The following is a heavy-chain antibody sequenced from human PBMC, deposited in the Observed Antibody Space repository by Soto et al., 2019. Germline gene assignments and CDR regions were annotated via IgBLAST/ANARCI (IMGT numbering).Heavy chain of an antibody. V-gene: IGHV5-51*01. J-gene: IGHJ6*03. D-gene: IGHD5-12*01. CDR3: ARHAGYSGYDPYYYYYYYMDV. CDR1: GYSFTSYW. Sequence: GESLKISCKGSGYSFTSYWIGWVRQMPGKGLEWMGIIYPGDSDTRYSPSFQGQVTISADKSISTAYLQWSSLKASDTAMYYCARHAGYSGYDPYYYYYYYMDVWGKGTTVTVSS. CDR2: IYPGDSDT.